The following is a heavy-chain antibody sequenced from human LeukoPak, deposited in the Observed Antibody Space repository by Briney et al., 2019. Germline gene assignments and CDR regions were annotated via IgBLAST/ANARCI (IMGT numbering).Heavy chain of an antibody. D-gene: IGHD3-22*01. V-gene: IGHV4-61*02. Sequence: SETLSLTCNVSGAPINSGGYYWSWIRQPAGKGLEWIGRIYTSGTTNYNPSLKSRITMSVDTSKNQFSLKLSSVTAADTAVYYCARDSAMYYSDSSGYHPYYYYMDVWGKGTTVTISS. CDR3: ARDSAMYYSDSSGYHPYYYYMDV. CDR1: GAPINSGGYY. CDR2: IYTSGTT. J-gene: IGHJ6*03.